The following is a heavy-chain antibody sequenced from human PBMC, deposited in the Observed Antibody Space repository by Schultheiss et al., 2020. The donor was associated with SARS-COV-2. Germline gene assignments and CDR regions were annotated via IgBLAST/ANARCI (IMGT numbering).Heavy chain of an antibody. J-gene: IGHJ4*02. CDR2: IYYSGST. D-gene: IGHD3-16*01. CDR1: GGSFSGYY. CDR3: ARPSGGEWYLFDY. V-gene: IGHV4-59*08. Sequence: SQTLSLTCAVYGGSFSGYYWSWIRQPPGKGLEWIGYIYYSGSTNYNPSIKSRVTISVDTSKNQFSLKLSSVTAADTAVYYCARPSGGEWYLFDYWGQGTLVTVSS.